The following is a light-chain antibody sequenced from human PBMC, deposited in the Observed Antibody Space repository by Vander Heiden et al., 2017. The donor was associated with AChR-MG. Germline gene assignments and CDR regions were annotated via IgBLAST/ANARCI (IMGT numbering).Light chain of an antibody. CDR2: HVS. CDR1: SPDVCHSNN. V-gene: IGLV2-11*01. Sequence: QSHLTHPHAVSGSSGQSVTISSTGTSPDVCHSNNVSWYKQHPGTAPKPVVYHVSKRPSGVPARVSGSKSGNKAALTMSGLQVEDDADDYCCSNVRTYTWVFGGGTQLAV. J-gene: IGLJ3*02. CDR3: CSNVRTYTWV.